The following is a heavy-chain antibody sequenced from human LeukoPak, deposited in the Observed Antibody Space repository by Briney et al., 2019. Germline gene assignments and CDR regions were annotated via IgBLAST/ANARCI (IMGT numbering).Heavy chain of an antibody. CDR1: GFIFSTYW. D-gene: IGHD2-8*01. J-gene: IGHJ5*02. V-gene: IGHV3-74*01. CDR3: ARARLMNWFDP. CDR2: INSDGSST. Sequence: GGSLRLSCAASGFIFSTYWMHWVRQAPGKGLVWVSRINSDGSSTNYAGSVKGRFIISSDNAKNTLYLQMNSLRADDTAVYYCARARLMNWFDPWGLGTLVIVSS.